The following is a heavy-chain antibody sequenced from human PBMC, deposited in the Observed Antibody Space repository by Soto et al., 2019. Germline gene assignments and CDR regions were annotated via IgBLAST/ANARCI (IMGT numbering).Heavy chain of an antibody. Sequence: PSETLSLTCTVSGGSISSYYWSWIRQPPGKGLEWIGYIYYSGSTNYNPSLKSRVTISVDTPKNQFSLKLSSVTAADTAVYYCARHLRNYDFWSGPNWFDPWGQGTLVTVSS. V-gene: IGHV4-59*08. CDR2: IYYSGST. CDR1: GGSISSYY. CDR3: ARHLRNYDFWSGPNWFDP. J-gene: IGHJ5*02. D-gene: IGHD3-3*01.